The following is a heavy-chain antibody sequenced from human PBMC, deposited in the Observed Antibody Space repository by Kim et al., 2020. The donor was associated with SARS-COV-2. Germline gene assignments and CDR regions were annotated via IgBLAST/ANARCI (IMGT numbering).Heavy chain of an antibody. Sequence: GGSLRLSCAASGFTFSSYVMSWVRQAPGKGLEWVSAISGSGGSTYYADSVKGRFTISRDNSKNTLYLQMNSLRAEDTAVYYCAKDANYDFWSEYYYYMDVRGKGTTVTVTS. CDR3: AKDANYDFWSEYYYYMDV. CDR2: ISGSGGST. J-gene: IGHJ6*03. CDR1: GFTFSSYV. V-gene: IGHV3-23*01. D-gene: IGHD3-3*01.